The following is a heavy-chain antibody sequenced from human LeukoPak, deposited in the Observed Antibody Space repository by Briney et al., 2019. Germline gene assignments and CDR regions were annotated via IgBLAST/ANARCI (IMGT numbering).Heavy chain of an antibody. D-gene: IGHD2-15*01. V-gene: IGHV3-30*04. J-gene: IGHJ4*02. CDR3: ATDLLLGVVAAIPRTGY. CDR1: GFTFSSYA. CDR2: ISYDGSNK. Sequence: GRSLRLSCAASGFTFSSYAMHWVRQAPGKGLEWVAVISYDGSNKYYADSVKGRFTISRDNSKNTLYLQMNSLRAEDTAVYYCATDLLLGVVAAIPRTGYWGQGTQVTVSS.